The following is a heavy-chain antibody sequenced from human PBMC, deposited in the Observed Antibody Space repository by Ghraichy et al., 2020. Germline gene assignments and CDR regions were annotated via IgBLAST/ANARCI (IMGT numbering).Heavy chain of an antibody. CDR1: GGSVSGGSHY. CDR2: ISHSGST. Sequence: SETLSLTCSVSGGSVSGGSHYWSWIRQTLGRGLEWIGYISHSGSTRYSPSLRSRASISVDTAQSQISLGLTSATAADTAVYYCGRGNRVTGGSSWRYPKPETSYPSSVDVWGQGTTVTVSS. J-gene: IGHJ6*02. V-gene: IGHV4-61*01. D-gene: IGHD1-14*01. CDR3: GRGNRVTGGSSWRYPKPETSYPSSVDV.